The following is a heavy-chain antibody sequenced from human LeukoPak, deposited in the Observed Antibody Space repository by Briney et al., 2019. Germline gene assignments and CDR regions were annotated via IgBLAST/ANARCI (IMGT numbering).Heavy chain of an antibody. V-gene: IGHV4-39*01. J-gene: IGHJ5*02. CDR1: DDSISSGSYY. D-gene: IGHD3-9*01. CDR2: IYYSGST. Sequence: SQTLSLTCTVSDDSISSGSYYWGWIRQPPGKGLEWIGSIYYSGSTYYNPSLKSRVTISVDTSKNQFSLKLSSVTAADTAVYYCARHGLTAGWFDPWGQGTLVTVSS. CDR3: ARHGLTAGWFDP.